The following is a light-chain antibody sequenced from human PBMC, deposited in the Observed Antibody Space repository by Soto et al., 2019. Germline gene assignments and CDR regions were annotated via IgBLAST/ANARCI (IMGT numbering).Light chain of an antibody. V-gene: IGLV4-69*01. CDR2: LNSDGRH. J-gene: IGLJ2*01. CDR3: QTWGTGIQV. Sequence: QLVLTQSPSASASLGASVKLTCTLSSGHSNYAIAWHQQQPEKGPRYLMKLNSDGRHSKGDGIPDRFSGSSSGAERYLTISSRQSEDEADYYCQTWGTGIQVFGGGTKLTVL. CDR1: SGHSNYA.